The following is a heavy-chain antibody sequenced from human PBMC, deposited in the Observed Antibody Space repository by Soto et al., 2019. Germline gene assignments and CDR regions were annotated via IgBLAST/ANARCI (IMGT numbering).Heavy chain of an antibody. CDR1: GYTFTNYY. J-gene: IGHJ3*01. V-gene: IGHV1-46*03. D-gene: IGHD3-16*01. CDR2: INPSGGGP. Sequence: QVQLMQSGAEVKQPGASVKVSCKASGYTFTNYYMHWVRQVPGQGLEWMGIINPSGGGPAHAQNFGGRLTTTSDTATTTIYMELYSLRSEDTAVYFCARSDMGGAGGVDVWGQGTIVTVSS. CDR3: ARSDMGGAGGVDV.